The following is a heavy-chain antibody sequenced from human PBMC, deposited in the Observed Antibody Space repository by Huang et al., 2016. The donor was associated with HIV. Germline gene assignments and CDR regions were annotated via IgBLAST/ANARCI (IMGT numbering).Heavy chain of an antibody. CDR1: GFPFNNHA. Sequence: QVQLVESGGGVVQPGRSLRLSCAASGFPFNNHAMHWVRQAPGNGLDGVSVISNDGSNNYYADSVKGRFTIARDSSKSTLFLHMTSLRTEDTAVYYCARAKDTWDAYDIWGQGTMVIVSS. V-gene: IGHV3-30-3*01. D-gene: IGHD5-18*01. J-gene: IGHJ3*02. CDR3: ARAKDTWDAYDI. CDR2: ISNDGSNN.